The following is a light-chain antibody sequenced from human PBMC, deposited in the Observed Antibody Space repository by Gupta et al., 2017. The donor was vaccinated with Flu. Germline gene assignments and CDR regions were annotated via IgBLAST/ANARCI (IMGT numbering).Light chain of an antibody. CDR1: NSNIENNY. CDR3: GTWDSSLSAGV. Sequence: SNSNIENNYVSWYQKLPGTAPKLLIYENNKRPSGIPDRFSGSKSDTSATLGITGLQTGDEADYYCGTWDSSLSAGVFGGGTTLTVL. V-gene: IGLV1-51*01. CDR2: ENN. J-gene: IGLJ3*02.